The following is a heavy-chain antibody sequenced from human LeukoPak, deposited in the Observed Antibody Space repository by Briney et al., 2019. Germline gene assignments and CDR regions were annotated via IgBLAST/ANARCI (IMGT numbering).Heavy chain of an antibody. CDR1: GDSINNNNYY. V-gene: IGHV4-39*01. CDR3: ARITDRTIFGEIMHGFDT. D-gene: IGHD3-3*01. Sequence: SETLSLTCTVSGDSINNNNYYWGWVRQPPGKGLEWIGNIYYNGRTYYSPSLKSRGTISVDTSNNQFSLRLSSVTAADTAVYYCARITDRTIFGEIMHGFDTWGQGTPVTVSS. CDR2: IYYNGRT. J-gene: IGHJ3*02.